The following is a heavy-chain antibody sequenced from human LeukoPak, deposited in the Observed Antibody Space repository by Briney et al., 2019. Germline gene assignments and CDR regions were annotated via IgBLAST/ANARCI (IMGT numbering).Heavy chain of an antibody. V-gene: IGHV3-30*02. CDR3: ATWDSSSSAAKKQYYFDY. CDR1: GFTFSSYG. CDR2: IRYDGSNK. D-gene: IGHD6-6*01. J-gene: IGHJ4*02. Sequence: PGGSLRLSCAASGFTFSSYGMHWVRQAPGKGLEWVAFIRYDGSNKYYADSVKGRFTISRDNSKNTLYLQMNSLRAEDTAVYYCATWDSSSSAAKKQYYFDYWGQGTLVTVSS.